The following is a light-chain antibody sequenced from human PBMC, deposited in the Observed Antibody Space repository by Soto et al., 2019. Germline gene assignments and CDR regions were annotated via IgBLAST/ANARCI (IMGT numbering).Light chain of an antibody. V-gene: IGLV2-14*01. CDR3: SSYTRSSTLLYV. CDR2: DVS. Sequence: QSVLTQPASVSGSPGQSITISCTGTSSDVGGYNYVSWYQQHPGKAPKVMIYDVSNRPSGVSNRFSRSKSGNTASLTISGLQAEDEADYYCSSYTRSSTLLYVFGTGTKVTVL. J-gene: IGLJ1*01. CDR1: SSDVGGYNY.